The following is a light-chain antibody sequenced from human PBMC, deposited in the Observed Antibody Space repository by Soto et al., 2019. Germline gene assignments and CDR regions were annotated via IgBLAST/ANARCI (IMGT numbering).Light chain of an antibody. V-gene: IGKV1-9*01. J-gene: IGKJ1*01. CDR1: QAITNN. CDR3: QQYDSFSVT. CDR2: DVS. Sequence: DIHLTQSPSSLSASVGDRVTITCRASQAITNNLAWHQQKPGKAPKLLIYDVSALKRGVPPRFSGSGSGTEFTLTISSLQPEDFATYYCQQYDSFSVTFGQRTKVDIK.